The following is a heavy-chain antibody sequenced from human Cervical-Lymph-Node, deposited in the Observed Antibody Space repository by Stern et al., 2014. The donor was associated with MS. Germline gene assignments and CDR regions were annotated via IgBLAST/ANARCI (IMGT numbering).Heavy chain of an antibody. CDR3: ATHRGRVTYYYGMDV. D-gene: IGHD2-21*02. J-gene: IGHJ6*02. Sequence: VQLEESGAEVKKPGASVKVSCKVSGYTLSEISMHWVRQAPGNGLEWMGGFDPEHGETRYAQKFQGRVTMAEDRSTDTAYMELSSLRSEDTAVYYCATHRGRVTYYYGMDVWGQGTTVTVSS. V-gene: IGHV1-24*01. CDR1: GYTLSEIS. CDR2: FDPEHGET.